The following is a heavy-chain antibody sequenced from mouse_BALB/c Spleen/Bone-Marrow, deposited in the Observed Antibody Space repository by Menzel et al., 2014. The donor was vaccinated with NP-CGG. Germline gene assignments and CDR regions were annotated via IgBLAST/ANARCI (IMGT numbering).Heavy chain of an antibody. CDR1: GYTFTSYY. CDR3: TRGGWLAMDY. J-gene: IGHJ4*01. CDR2: INPSNGGT. D-gene: IGHD2-3*01. V-gene: IGHV1S81*02. Sequence: QVQLQQSGAELVKPGASVKLSCKASGYTFTSYYMYWVKQRPGQGLEWIGEINPSNGGTNFNEKFKSKATLTVDKSSSTAYMQLSSLTSEDSAVYYCTRGGWLAMDYWGPGTSVTVSS.